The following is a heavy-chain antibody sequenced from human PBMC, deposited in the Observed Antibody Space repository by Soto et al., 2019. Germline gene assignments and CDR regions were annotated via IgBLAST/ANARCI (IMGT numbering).Heavy chain of an antibody. D-gene: IGHD6-13*01. CDR3: ARDNSSSWYGQTNWFDP. V-gene: IGHV3-33*01. CDR2: ICYDGSNK. J-gene: IGHJ5*02. CDR1: GFTFSSYG. Sequence: QVQLVESGGGVVQPGRSLRLSCAASGFTFSSYGMHWVSQAPGKGLEWVAVICYDGSNKYYADSVKGRFTISRDNSKNKLYLQMNSLRAEDTAVYYCARDNSSSWYGQTNWFDPWGQGTLVTVSS.